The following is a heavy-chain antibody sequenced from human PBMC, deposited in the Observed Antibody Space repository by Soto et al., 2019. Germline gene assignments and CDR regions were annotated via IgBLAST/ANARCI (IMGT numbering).Heavy chain of an antibody. CDR3: ARNKDREQLGGNYYYAWDV. J-gene: IGHJ6*02. Sequence: QVQLVQSGAEVLKPGSSVKVSCKASGDTFDTFAISWVRQAPGHGLEWMGGIIPIFRTPDYAQKFQGRVTITADVSTSTAYMELSSLRSEDTAVYYCARNKDREQLGGNYYYAWDVWGQGTTVTVSS. CDR2: IIPIFRTP. V-gene: IGHV1-69*12. D-gene: IGHD1-1*01. CDR1: GDTFDTFA.